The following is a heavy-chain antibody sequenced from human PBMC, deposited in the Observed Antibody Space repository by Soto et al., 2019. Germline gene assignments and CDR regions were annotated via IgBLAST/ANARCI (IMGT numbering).Heavy chain of an antibody. J-gene: IGHJ6*02. CDR1: GGSFSGYY. CDR3: AMSLRGDYYYYGMDV. D-gene: IGHD3-16*01. CDR2: INHSGST. Sequence: SETLSLTCAVYGGSFSGYYWSWIRQPPGKGLEWIGEINHSGSTNYNPSPKSRVTISVDTSKNQFSLKLSSVTAADTAVYYCAMSLRGDYYYYGMDVWGQGTTVTVSS. V-gene: IGHV4-34*01.